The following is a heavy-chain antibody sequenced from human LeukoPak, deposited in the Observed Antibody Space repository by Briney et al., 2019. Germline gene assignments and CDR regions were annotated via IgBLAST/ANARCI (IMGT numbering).Heavy chain of an antibody. CDR2: VSADGGNT. J-gene: IGHJ4*02. CDR1: GFTFDNYR. D-gene: IGHD1-26*01. V-gene: IGHV3-23*01. CDR3: TKRVKYGGTWDHFAD. Sequence: GGSLRLSCAASGFTFDNYRMSWVRQAPGKGLEWVSTVSADGGNTYYADSVKGRFTISRDNSKSTLILQMNSLRVEDTALYYCTKRVKYGGTWDHFADWGQGTLVTVSS.